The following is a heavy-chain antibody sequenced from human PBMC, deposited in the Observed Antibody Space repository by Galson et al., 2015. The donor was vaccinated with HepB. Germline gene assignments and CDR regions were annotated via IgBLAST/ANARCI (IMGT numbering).Heavy chain of an antibody. D-gene: IGHD2-15*01. J-gene: IGHJ4*02. CDR2: ISAYNANT. CDR3: ARDMVAATDNFDY. Sequence: SVKVSCKASGYSFTSFGISWVRQAPRQGLEWMGWISAYNANTNYPQKLQGRITLTTDTSTSTAYMELRSLRSDDTAVYYCARDMVAATDNFDYWGQGTLVTVSS. CDR1: GYSFTSFG. V-gene: IGHV1-18*01.